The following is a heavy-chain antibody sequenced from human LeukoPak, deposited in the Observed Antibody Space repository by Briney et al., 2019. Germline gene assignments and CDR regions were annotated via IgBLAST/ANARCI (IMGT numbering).Heavy chain of an antibody. CDR2: IKYDGSEK. D-gene: IGHD6-19*01. CDR1: GGSISSSSYY. V-gene: IGHV3-7*03. Sequence: ETLSLTCTVSGGSISSSSYYWGWIRQPPGKGLEWVATIKYDGSEKYYVDSVKGRFTISRDNAKNSLYLQISSLRVEDTAVYYCARREATGCLSYGYWGQGTLVTVSP. CDR3: ARREATGCLSYGY. J-gene: IGHJ4*02.